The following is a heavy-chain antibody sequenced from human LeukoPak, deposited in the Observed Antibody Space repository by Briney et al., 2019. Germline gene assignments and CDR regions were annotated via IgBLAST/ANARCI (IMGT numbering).Heavy chain of an antibody. V-gene: IGHV3-30*02. CDR2: IRYDGSNK. Sequence: GGSLRLSCAASGFTFSSYGMHWVRQAPGKGLEWVAFIRYDGSNKYYADSVRGRFTISRDNSKNTLYLQMNSLRAEDTAVYYCAKVTRVVRGVITYYMDVWGKGTTVTISS. CDR3: AKVTRVVRGVITYYMDV. J-gene: IGHJ6*03. CDR1: GFTFSSYG. D-gene: IGHD3-10*01.